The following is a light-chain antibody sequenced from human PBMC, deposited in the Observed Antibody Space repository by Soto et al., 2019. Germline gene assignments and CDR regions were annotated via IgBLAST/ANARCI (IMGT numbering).Light chain of an antibody. CDR3: QQRSNWLGT. V-gene: IGKV3-11*01. J-gene: IGKJ2*01. CDR1: QSFSSY. CDR2: DAS. Sequence: EIVLTQSPATLSLSPGERATLSCRASQSFSSYLAWYQQKPGQAPSLLIYDASNRATGIPARFSGSGSGTEFTLTISSLEPEDFAVYYCQQRSNWLGTFGQGTKLEIK.